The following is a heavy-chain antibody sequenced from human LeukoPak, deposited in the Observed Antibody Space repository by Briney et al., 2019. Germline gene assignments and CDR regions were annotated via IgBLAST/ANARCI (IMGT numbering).Heavy chain of an antibody. J-gene: IGHJ6*02. CDR3: AREYGYRDDYHGMDV. Sequence: GGSLRLSCAASGFTLDDYGMSWARQAPGKGLEWVSGTSWNGGATSYADSVKGRFTISRDNAKNSLYLQMNSLRAEDTALYYCAREYGYRDDYHGMDVWGQGTTVAVSS. CDR2: TSWNGGAT. V-gene: IGHV3-20*04. CDR1: GFTLDDYG. D-gene: IGHD5-12*01.